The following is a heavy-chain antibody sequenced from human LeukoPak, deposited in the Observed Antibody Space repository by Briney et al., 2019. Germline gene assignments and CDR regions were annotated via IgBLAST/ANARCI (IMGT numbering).Heavy chain of an antibody. CDR3: ARNFNYYDSSGYYIDY. CDR2: ISGSGGST. V-gene: IGHV3-23*01. D-gene: IGHD3-22*01. CDR1: GFTFSSYA. Sequence: GGSLRLSCAASGFTFSSYAMSWVRQAPGKGLEWVSAISGSGGSTYYADSVKGRFTISRDNSKNTLYLQMNSLRAEDTAVYYCARNFNYYDSSGYYIDYWGQGTLVTVSS. J-gene: IGHJ4*02.